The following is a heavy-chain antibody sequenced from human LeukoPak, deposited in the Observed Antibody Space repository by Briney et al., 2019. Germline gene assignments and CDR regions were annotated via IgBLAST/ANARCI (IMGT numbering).Heavy chain of an antibody. CDR2: IYYSGST. D-gene: IGHD6-19*01. J-gene: IGHJ4*02. CDR3: ARRTRSGYSSGWYIDY. Sequence: SETLSLTCTVSGGSISSSNYYWGGIRQPPGKGLEWIGSIYYSGSTYYNPSLKSRVTISVDTSKNQFSLKLSSVTAADTAVYYCARRTRSGYSSGWYIDYWGQGTLVTVSS. V-gene: IGHV4-39*01. CDR1: GGSISSSNYY.